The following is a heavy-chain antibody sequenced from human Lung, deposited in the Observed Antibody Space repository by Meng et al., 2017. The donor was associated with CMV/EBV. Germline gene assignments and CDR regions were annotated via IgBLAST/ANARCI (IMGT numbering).Heavy chain of an antibody. V-gene: IGHV4-59*01. CDR1: GGSISSYY. CDR2: IYYSGST. CDR3: ARVGWDYYYYGMDV. J-gene: IGHJ6*02. D-gene: IGHD2-15*01. Sequence: SXTLSLXCTVSGGSISSYYWSWIRQPPGKGLEWIGYIYYSGSTNYNPSLKSRVAISVDTSKNQFSLKLSSVTAADTAVYYCARVGWDYYYYGMDVWVQGTXVTVSS.